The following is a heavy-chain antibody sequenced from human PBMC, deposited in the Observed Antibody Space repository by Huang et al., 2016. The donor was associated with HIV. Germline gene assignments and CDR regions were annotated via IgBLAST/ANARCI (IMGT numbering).Heavy chain of an antibody. J-gene: IGHJ3*02. CDR3: ARHFSYYDSSGYTPWDAFDI. D-gene: IGHD3-22*01. CDR1: GGSITSSSYY. CDR2: IYYRGRT. Sequence: QLQLQGSGPGLVKPSETLSLTCTVSGGSITSSSYYWGWIRQPPGKGLEWVGSIYYRGRTDYHPSLKSRVTVSVDTSKNQFSLKLSAVTAADTAVYYCARHFSYYDSSGYTPWDAFDIWGQGTMVTVSS. V-gene: IGHV4-39*01.